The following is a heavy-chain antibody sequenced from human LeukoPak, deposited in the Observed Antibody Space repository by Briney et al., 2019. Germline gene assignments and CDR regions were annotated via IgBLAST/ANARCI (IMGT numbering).Heavy chain of an antibody. D-gene: IGHD6-19*01. CDR2: VWYDGNNK. Sequence: GGSLRLSCAASGFTFSSYGMHWVRKAQGKGLEWVAVVWYDGNNKYYSDSVKGRFTISRDVSKNTLYLQMNSLRAEDTAVYYCVKSSSRGWTIFEYWGQGTLVTVSS. V-gene: IGHV3-33*06. CDR1: GFTFSSYG. J-gene: IGHJ4*02. CDR3: VKSSSRGWTIFEY.